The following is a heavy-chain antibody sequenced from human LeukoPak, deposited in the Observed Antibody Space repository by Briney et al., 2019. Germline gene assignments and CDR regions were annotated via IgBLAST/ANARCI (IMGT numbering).Heavy chain of an antibody. D-gene: IGHD3-3*01. J-gene: IGHJ4*02. CDR2: INPNSGGT. CDR1: GYTFTGYY. V-gene: IGHV1-2*02. CDR3: ARERTGGGVVPDTLFDY. Sequence: GASVKVSCKASGYTFTGYYMHWVRQAPGQGLEWMGWINPNSGGTNYAQKFQGRVTMTRDTSISTAYMELSRLRSDDTAVYYCARERTGGGVVPDTLFDYWGQGTLVTVSS.